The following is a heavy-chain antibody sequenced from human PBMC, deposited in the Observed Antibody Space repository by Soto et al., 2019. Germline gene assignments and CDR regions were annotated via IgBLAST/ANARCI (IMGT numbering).Heavy chain of an antibody. V-gene: IGHV3-23*01. CDR3: AKELLRLGESLERYFDY. J-gene: IGHJ4*02. Sequence: PVGSLRLSFGASGFTFSTYAMSWVRQAPGKGLEWVSAISGSGSSRYYADSAKGRFTISRDNSKNTLFLQLNSLRAEDTAVYYCAKELLRLGESLERYFDYWGQGTLVTVSS. CDR2: ISGSGSSR. D-gene: IGHD3-10*01. CDR1: GFTFSTYA.